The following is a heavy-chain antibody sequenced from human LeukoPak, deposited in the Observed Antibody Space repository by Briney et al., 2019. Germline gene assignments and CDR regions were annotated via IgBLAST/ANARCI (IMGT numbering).Heavy chain of an antibody. V-gene: IGHV4-59*02. CDR2: IYYSGST. D-gene: IGHD3-10*01. CDR3: ARGYYGSGSYLPPHYYSYYMDV. Sequence: SETLSLTCIVSADSVSGYYWSWIRQPPGKGLEWIGYIYYSGSTNYNPSLKSRVTISADTSKNQFSLKLSSVTAADTAVYYCARGYYGSGSYLPPHYYSYYMDVWGKGTTVTISS. CDR1: ADSVSGYY. J-gene: IGHJ6*03.